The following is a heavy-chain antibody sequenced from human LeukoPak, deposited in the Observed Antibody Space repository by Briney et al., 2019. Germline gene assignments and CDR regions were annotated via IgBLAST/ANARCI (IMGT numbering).Heavy chain of an antibody. CDR1: GFTFSSYR. CDR3: ARRGYDYNALFDH. D-gene: IGHD5-12*01. CDR2: ISSGSSII. J-gene: IGHJ4*02. V-gene: IGHV3-48*01. Sequence: GGSLRLSCTASGFTFSSYRMNWIRQAPGKGLEWVSYISSGSSIIYYADSVKGRFTISRDNAKNSLYLQMNSLRAEDTAVYYCARRGYDYNALFDHWGQGTLVTVSS.